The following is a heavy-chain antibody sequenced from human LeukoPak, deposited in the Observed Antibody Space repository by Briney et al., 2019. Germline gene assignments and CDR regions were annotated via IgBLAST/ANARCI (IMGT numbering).Heavy chain of an antibody. Sequence: SETLSLTSTVSGGSISRYYWSWIRQPPGKGLEWIGYVYYSGSTNYNPSLKSRVTISVDTSKNQFSLKLSSVTAADTAVYYCATGPVGGTTYNDGDAFDIWGQGTMFTVSS. V-gene: IGHV4-59*01. CDR3: ATGPVGGTTYNDGDAFDI. D-gene: IGHD1-7*01. CDR2: VYYSGST. CDR1: GGSISRYY. J-gene: IGHJ3*02.